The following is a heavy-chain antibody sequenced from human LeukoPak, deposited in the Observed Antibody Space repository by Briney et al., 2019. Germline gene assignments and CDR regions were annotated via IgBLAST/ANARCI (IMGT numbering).Heavy chain of an antibody. J-gene: IGHJ5*02. Sequence: GASVKVSCKASGGTFSSYAICWVRQAPGQGLEWMGRIIPIFGTANYAQKFQGRVAITTDESTSTAYMELSSLRSEDTALYYCARDWGYSYGGFDPWGQGTLVTVSS. CDR2: IIPIFGTA. D-gene: IGHD5-18*01. CDR1: GGTFSSYA. V-gene: IGHV1-69*05. CDR3: ARDWGYSYGGFDP.